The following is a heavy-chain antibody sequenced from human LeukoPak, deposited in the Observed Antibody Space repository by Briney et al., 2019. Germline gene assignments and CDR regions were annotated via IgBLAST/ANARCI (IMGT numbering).Heavy chain of an antibody. CDR1: GFTFSSYA. J-gene: IGHJ4*02. V-gene: IGHV3-30-3*01. Sequence: GGSLRLSCAASGFTFSSYAMHWVRQAPGKGLEWVAVISYDGSNKYYADSVKGRFTTSRDNSKNTLYLQMNSLRAEDTAVYYCARPQFTDCGGDCPLDYWGQGTLVTVSS. CDR2: ISYDGSNK. CDR3: ARPQFTDCGGDCPLDY. D-gene: IGHD2-21*02.